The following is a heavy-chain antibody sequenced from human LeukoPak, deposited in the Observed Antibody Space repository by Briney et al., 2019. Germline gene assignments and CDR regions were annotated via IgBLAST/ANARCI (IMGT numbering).Heavy chain of an antibody. J-gene: IGHJ4*02. CDR3: AKTTTGYSSGRFPGWPVDY. V-gene: IGHV3-23*01. D-gene: IGHD6-19*01. Sequence: GGSLRLPCAASGFTFSSYAMYWVRQAPGRGLEWVSGIFGSGGSTHYADSVKGRFTISRDNSKNTVYLQMNSLRAEDTAVYYCAKTTTGYSSGRFPGWPVDYWGQGTLVTVSS. CDR2: IFGSGGST. CDR1: GFTFSSYA.